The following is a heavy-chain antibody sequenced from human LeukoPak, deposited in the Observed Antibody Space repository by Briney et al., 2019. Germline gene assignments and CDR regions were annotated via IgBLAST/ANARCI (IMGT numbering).Heavy chain of an antibody. J-gene: IGHJ6*03. D-gene: IGHD2-21*02. V-gene: IGHV4-59*12. CDR1: GGSISSYC. CDR2: IFYSGST. Sequence: SETLSLTCSVSGGSISSYCWSWIRQPPGKGLEWIGYIFYSGSTNYNPSLKSRVTISVDTSKNQFSLKLSSVTAADTAVYYCARELYCGGDCSEYYYYYYMDVWGKGTTVTISS. CDR3: ARELYCGGDCSEYYYYYYMDV.